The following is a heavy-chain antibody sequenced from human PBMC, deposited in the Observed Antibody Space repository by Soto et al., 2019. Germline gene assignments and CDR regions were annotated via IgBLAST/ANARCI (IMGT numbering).Heavy chain of an antibody. D-gene: IGHD1-1*01. CDR3: ARKAWTRLDY. CDR2: VFHTGSV. V-gene: IGHV4-4*02. J-gene: IGHJ4*02. Sequence: QLRLQESGPGLVKPSETLSLTCSISGGSITASVWWTWVRLTPEKGLQWIGEVFHTGSVNYNPSLHSRLTISVDKSMGQFSLRLTSVAAADTAVYYCARKAWTRLDYWGQGALVTVSS. CDR1: GGSITASVW.